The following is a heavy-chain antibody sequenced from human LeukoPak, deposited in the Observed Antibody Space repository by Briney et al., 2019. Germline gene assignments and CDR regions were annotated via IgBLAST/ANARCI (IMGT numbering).Heavy chain of an antibody. D-gene: IGHD1-26*01. CDR3: AKDRSGELPEMGDY. CDR2: ISGSGGST. V-gene: IGHV3-23*01. Sequence: GGSLRLSCAASGFTFSSYAMSWVRQAPGGGLEWVSAISGSGGSTYYADSVKGRFTLSRDNSKNALYLQMNSLRAEDTAVYYCAKDRSGELPEMGDYWGQGTLVTVSS. CDR1: GFTFSSYA. J-gene: IGHJ4*02.